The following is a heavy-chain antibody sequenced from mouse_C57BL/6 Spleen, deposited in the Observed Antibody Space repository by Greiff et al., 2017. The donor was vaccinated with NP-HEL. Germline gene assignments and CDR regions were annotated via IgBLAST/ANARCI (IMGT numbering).Heavy chain of an antibody. J-gene: IGHJ2*01. V-gene: IGHV1-64*01. Sequence: VPLQQPGAELVKPGASVKLSCKASGYTFTSYWMHWVKQRPGQGLEWIGMIHPNSGSTNYNEKFKSKATLTVDKSSSTAYMQLSSLTSEDSAVYYCARSGIYYDYDEDYWGQGTTLTVSS. CDR2: IHPNSGST. CDR3: ARSGIYYDYDEDY. D-gene: IGHD2-4*01. CDR1: GYTFTSYW.